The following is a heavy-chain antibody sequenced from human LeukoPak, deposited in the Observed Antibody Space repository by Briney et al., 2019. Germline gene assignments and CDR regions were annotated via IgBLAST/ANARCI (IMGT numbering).Heavy chain of an antibody. D-gene: IGHD6-19*01. Sequence: SETLSLTCAVSGYSISSGYYWGWIRQPPGKGLEWIGIIYHSGSTYYNPSLKSRITISIDTSKNQFSLNLSSVGAADTAVYICARGEYSSGWYFDYWGQGTLVTVSS. V-gene: IGHV4-38-2*01. CDR3: ARGEYSSGWYFDY. J-gene: IGHJ4*02. CDR1: GYSISSGYY. CDR2: IYHSGST.